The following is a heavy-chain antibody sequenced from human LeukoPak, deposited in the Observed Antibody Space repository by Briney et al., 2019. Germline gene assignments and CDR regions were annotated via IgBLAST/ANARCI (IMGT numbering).Heavy chain of an antibody. J-gene: IGHJ4*02. CDR3: ARDKSWDY. Sequence: GASVKVSCKASGYTFTGYYMHWVRQAPGQGLEWMGWINPNSGGTNYAQKFQGRVTVTRDTSISTAYMELSRLRSDDAAVYFCARDKSWDYWGQGTLVTVSS. CDR1: GYTFTGYY. CDR2: INPNSGGT. V-gene: IGHV1-2*02.